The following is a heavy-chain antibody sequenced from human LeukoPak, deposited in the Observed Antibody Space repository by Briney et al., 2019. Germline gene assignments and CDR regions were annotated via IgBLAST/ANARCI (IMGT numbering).Heavy chain of an antibody. Sequence: ASVKVSCKASGYTFTSYGISWVRQAPGQGLEWMRWISAYNGNTNYAQKLQGRVTMTTDTSTSTAYMELRSLRSDDTAVYYCARGQNYDSSGYYTVFDYWGQGTLVTVSS. CDR1: GYTFTSYG. V-gene: IGHV1-18*01. J-gene: IGHJ4*02. CDR3: ARGQNYDSSGYYTVFDY. D-gene: IGHD3-22*01. CDR2: ISAYNGNT.